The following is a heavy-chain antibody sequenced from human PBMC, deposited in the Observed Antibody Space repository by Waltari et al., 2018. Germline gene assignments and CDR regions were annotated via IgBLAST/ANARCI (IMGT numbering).Heavy chain of an antibody. CDR1: GFPFSSYS. CDR2: MSSSSSTI. CDR3: ARGTAGTIDY. J-gene: IGHJ4*02. V-gene: IGHV3-48*01. D-gene: IGHD6-13*01. Sequence: EVQLVESGGGLVQPGGSLRLSCAASGFPFSSYSMNWVRQAPGKGVEWVAYMSSSSSTIYYADAVKGRFTISRDNAKNSLYLQMNSLRAEDTAVYYCARGTAGTIDYWGQGTLVTVSS.